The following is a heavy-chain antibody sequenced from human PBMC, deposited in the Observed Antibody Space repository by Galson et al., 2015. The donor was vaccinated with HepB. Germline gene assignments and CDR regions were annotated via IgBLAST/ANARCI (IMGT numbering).Heavy chain of an antibody. CDR1: GGTFSSYA. D-gene: IGHD4-11*01. J-gene: IGHJ6*02. V-gene: IGHV1-69*13. CDR2: IIPIFGTA. Sequence: SVKVSCKASGGTFSSYAISWVRQAPGQGLEWMGGIIPIFGTANYAQKFQGRVTITADESTSTAYMELSSLRSEDTAVYYCARVTLWGYSKNPVRGYYGMDVWGQGTTVTVSS. CDR3: ARVTLWGYSKNPVRGYYGMDV.